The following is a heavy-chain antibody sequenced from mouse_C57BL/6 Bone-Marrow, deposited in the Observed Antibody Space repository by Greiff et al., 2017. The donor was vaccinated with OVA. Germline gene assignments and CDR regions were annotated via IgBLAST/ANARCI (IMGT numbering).Heavy chain of an antibody. J-gene: IGHJ4*01. Sequence: EVKVVESGGDLVKPGGSLKLSCAASGFTFSSYGMSWVRQTPDKRLEWVATISSGGSYTYYPDSVKGRFTISRDNAKNTLYLHMSSLKSEDTAMYYCARRDVRYAMDYWGQGTSVTVSS. CDR3: ARRDVRYAMDY. CDR1: GFTFSSYG. CDR2: ISSGGSYT. D-gene: IGHD1-1*01. V-gene: IGHV5-6*02.